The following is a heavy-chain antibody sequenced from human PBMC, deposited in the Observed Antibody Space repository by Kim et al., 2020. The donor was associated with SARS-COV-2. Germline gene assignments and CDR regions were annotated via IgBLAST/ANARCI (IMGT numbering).Heavy chain of an antibody. CDR1: GGSFSGYY. D-gene: IGHD3-10*01. J-gene: IGHJ4*02. V-gene: IGHV4-34*01. CDR3: ARGDVPLYYFDY. Sequence: SETLSLTCAVYGGSFSGYYWSWIRQPPGKGLEWIGEINHSGSTNYNPSLKSRVTISVDTSKNQFSLKLSSVTAADTAVYYCARGDVPLYYFDYWGQGTL. CDR2: INHSGST.